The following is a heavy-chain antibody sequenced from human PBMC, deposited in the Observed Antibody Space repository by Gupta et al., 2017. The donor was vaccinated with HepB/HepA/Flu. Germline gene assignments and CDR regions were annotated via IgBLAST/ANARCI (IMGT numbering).Heavy chain of an antibody. D-gene: IGHD5-24*01. V-gene: IGHV1-8*01. J-gene: IGHJ5*02. CDR2: MNPNSGNT. CDR1: GYTFSDYD. Sequence: QVQLVQSGAEVNMPGASVTVSCKASGYTFSDYDINWVRQAAGQGCEWLGWMNPNSGNTGYRQKSHDRITKTRDPSRRTAFMELSGLSSEATALYSCARGDTRSPAERWRLRNNKWFDPWGQGTLVTVAS. CDR3: ARGDTRSPAERWRLRNNKWFDP.